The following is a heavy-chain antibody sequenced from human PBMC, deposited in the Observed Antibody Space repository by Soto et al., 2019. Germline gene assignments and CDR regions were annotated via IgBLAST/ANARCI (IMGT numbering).Heavy chain of an antibody. CDR3: ARDPSYYGMDV. V-gene: IGHV1-3*01. Sequence: ASVKVYRKTSGYTFTSYAMHWVRQAPGQRLEWMGWINAGNGNTKYSQKFQGRVTITRDTSASTAYMELSSLRSEDTAVYYCARDPSYYGMDVWGQGTTVTVSS. J-gene: IGHJ6*02. CDR2: INAGNGNT. CDR1: GYTFTSYA.